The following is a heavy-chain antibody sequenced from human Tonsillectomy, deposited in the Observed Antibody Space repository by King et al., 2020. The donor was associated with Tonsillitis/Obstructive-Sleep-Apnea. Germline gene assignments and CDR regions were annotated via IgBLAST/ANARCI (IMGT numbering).Heavy chain of an antibody. CDR1: GFTFSSYA. Sequence: VQLVESGGDVVQPGRSLRLSCAASGFTFSSYAMDWVRQAPGKGLEWVALISHDGTNKYYADSVKGRFTISRDNSKNTLYLQMNSLRDEDTSVYYCARGGYCTSDSCSHLRWVDPWGQGTLVTVSS. D-gene: IGHD2-2*01. CDR2: ISHDGTNK. CDR3: ARGGYCTSDSCSHLRWVDP. V-gene: IGHV3-30*01. J-gene: IGHJ5*02.